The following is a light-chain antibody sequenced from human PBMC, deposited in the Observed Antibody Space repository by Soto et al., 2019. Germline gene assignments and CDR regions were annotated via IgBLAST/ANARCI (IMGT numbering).Light chain of an antibody. Sequence: QSALTQPPSVSGSPGQSVTISCTGTSSDVGSYNSVSWYQQPPGTAPKLLIYEVSNRPSGVPDRFSGYKSGNTASLTISGLQAEDESDYYCSSYTSSSTYVFGSGTKLTVL. V-gene: IGLV2-18*02. CDR1: SSDVGSYNS. J-gene: IGLJ1*01. CDR2: EVS. CDR3: SSYTSSSTYV.